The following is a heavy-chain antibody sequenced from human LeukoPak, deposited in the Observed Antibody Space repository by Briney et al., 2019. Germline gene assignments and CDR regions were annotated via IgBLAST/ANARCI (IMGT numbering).Heavy chain of an antibody. Sequence: ASVKVSCKASGYTFTGYYMHWVRQAPGQGLGWMGWINPNSGGTNYAQKFQGRVTMTRDTSINTAYMELSRLRSDDTAVYYCATATFEQWLVLGYWGQGTLVTVSS. J-gene: IGHJ4*02. V-gene: IGHV1-2*02. CDR3: ATATFEQWLVLGY. CDR2: INPNSGGT. CDR1: GYTFTGYY. D-gene: IGHD6-19*01.